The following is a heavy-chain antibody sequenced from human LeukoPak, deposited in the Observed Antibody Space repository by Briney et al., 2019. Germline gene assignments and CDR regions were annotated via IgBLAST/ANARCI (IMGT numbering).Heavy chain of an antibody. D-gene: IGHD3/OR15-3a*01. CDR3: ARGFGPGNWFDP. J-gene: IGHJ5*02. CDR1: GFTFSSYA. V-gene: IGHV3-30*04. CDR2: ISYDGSNK. Sequence: GGSLRLSCAASGFTFSSYAMHWVRQAPGKGLEWVAVISYDGSNKYYADSVKGRFTISRDNSKNTLYLQMNSLRAEDTAVYYCARGFGPGNWFDPWGQGTLVTVSS.